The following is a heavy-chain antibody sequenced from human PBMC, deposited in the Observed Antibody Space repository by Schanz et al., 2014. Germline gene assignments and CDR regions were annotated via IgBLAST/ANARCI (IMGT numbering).Heavy chain of an antibody. CDR3: AKDGVEAVATV. CDR2: VYMSAAST. D-gene: IGHD5-12*01. Sequence: EVQLVESGGGLIQPGGSLRLSCAVSGFTVSSNYMSWVRQAPGKGLEWVSTVYMSAASTRYADSVKGRFIISRDSSKNTLFLQMNSLRAEDTAVYYCAKDGVEAVATVWGQGILVTVSS. V-gene: IGHV3-53*01. CDR1: GFTVSSNY. J-gene: IGHJ4*02.